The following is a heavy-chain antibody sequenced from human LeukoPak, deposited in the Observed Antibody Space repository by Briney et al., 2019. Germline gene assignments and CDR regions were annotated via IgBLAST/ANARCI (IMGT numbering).Heavy chain of an antibody. J-gene: IGHJ4*02. D-gene: IGHD3-22*01. Sequence: SETLSLTCTVSGGSISSYYWSWIRQPPGKGLEWIGYIYYSGSTNYNPSLKSRVIISVDTSKNQFSLKLSSVTAADTAVYYCARASYYYDSSGYWDLDYWGQGTLVTVSS. CDR1: GGSISSYY. CDR3: ARASYYYDSSGYWDLDY. V-gene: IGHV4-59*01. CDR2: IYYSGST.